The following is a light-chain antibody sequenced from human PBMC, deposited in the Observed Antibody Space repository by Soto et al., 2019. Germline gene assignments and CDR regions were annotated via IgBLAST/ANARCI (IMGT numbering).Light chain of an antibody. CDR2: KVS. V-gene: IGKV2-30*01. J-gene: IGKJ2*01. Sequence: DVVMTQSPLSLPVTLGQPASISCRSSQSLVYSDGNTYLNWFQQRPGQSPRRLIYKVSNRDSGVPDRFSGSGTGTDFTLKISRVEAEDLGVSYCMQGTHWPRTFGQGTKLEIK. CDR1: QSLVYSDGNTY. CDR3: MQGTHWPRT.